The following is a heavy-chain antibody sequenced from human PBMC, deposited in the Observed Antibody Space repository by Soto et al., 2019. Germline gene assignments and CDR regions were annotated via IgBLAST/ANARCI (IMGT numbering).Heavy chain of an antibody. CDR1: GFTFSYYW. D-gene: IGHD2-21*02. V-gene: IGHV3-74*01. Sequence: EVQLVESEGGLVQPGGSLRLSCAASGFTFSYYWMHWVRQAPGQGLVWVSRIHSDGSSTTYADSGKGRFTISRDNAKNTLYLQMNSLRAEDTAVYYCARGDRGAFELWGQGTMVTVSS. J-gene: IGHJ3*01. CDR2: IHSDGSST. CDR3: ARGDRGAFEL.